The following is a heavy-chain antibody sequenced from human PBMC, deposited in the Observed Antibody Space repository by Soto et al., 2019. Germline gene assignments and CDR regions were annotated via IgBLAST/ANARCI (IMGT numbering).Heavy chain of an antibody. Sequence: SETLSLTCAVYCGSFNGYYWSWIRQPPGKGLEWIGEINHSGSTNYNPSLKSRVTISVDTSKNQFSLKLSSVTAADTAVYYCAREAAGDIVVVPAAPNFDYWGQGTLVTVS. J-gene: IGHJ4*02. V-gene: IGHV4-34*01. D-gene: IGHD2-2*01. CDR3: AREAAGDIVVVPAAPNFDY. CDR2: INHSGST. CDR1: CGSFNGYY.